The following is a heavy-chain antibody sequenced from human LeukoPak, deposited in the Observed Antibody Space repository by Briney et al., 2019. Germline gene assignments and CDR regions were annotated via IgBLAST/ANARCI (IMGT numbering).Heavy chain of an antibody. Sequence: PGGSLRLSCAASGFTFSSYAMSWVRQAPGKGLEWVSAISDTGNTYHADSVKGRFTISRDSSKNTLFLQMNRLRPEDAAVYYCAKAPVTTCRGAFCYPFDCWGLGTLVTVSS. J-gene: IGHJ4*02. CDR3: AKAPVTTCRGAFCYPFDC. CDR2: ISDTGNT. D-gene: IGHD2-15*01. CDR1: GFTFSSYA. V-gene: IGHV3-23*01.